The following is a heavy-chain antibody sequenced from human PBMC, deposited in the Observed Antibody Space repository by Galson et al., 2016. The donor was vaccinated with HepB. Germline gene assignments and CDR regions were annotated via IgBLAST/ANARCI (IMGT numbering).Heavy chain of an antibody. J-gene: IGHJ3*01. CDR3: AKDRGDYIWGTYRYTFDAFDV. CDR2: ITSSSSYI. Sequence: SLRLSCAASGFTFNTYNMNWVRQTPGKGLELVSSITSSSSYIYYTDSVKGRFTISRDNAKNSLYLQMNSLRAEDTAIYYCAKDRGDYIWGTYRYTFDAFDVWGPGTMVAVSS. V-gene: IGHV3-21*01. CDR1: GFTFNTYN. D-gene: IGHD3-16*02.